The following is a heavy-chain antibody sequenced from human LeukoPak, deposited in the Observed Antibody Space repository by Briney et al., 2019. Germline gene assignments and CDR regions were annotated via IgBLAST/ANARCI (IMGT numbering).Heavy chain of an antibody. CDR1: GFTFSSYG. V-gene: IGHV3-23*01. D-gene: IGHD3-10*01. CDR3: AKPWFGDGGPFDY. Sequence: GGSLRLSCAASGFTFSSYGMSWVHQAPGKGLEWVSAISGSGGSTYYADSVKGRFTISRDNSKNTLYLQMNSLRAEDTAVYYCAKPWFGDGGPFDYWGQGTLVTVSS. J-gene: IGHJ4*02. CDR2: ISGSGGST.